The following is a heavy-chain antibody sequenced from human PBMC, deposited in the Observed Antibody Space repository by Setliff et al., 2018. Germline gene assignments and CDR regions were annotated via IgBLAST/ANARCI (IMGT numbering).Heavy chain of an antibody. CDR1: GGSMRSISYY. D-gene: IGHD4-17*01. Sequence: SETLSLTCTVSGGSMRSISYYWGWVRQPPGKGLEWIGTIYDSGTTYYNPSLKSRVTISVDTSKNQFSLRLSSVTAADTAVYYCVRDAGDGYGVDAYAGGGFDIWGQGTMVTVSS. J-gene: IGHJ3*02. CDR3: VRDAGDGYGVDAYAGGGFDI. V-gene: IGHV4-39*07. CDR2: IYDSGTT.